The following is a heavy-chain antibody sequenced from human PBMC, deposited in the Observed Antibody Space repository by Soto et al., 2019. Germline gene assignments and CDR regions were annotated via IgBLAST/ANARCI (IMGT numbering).Heavy chain of an antibody. J-gene: IGHJ5*02. CDR2: ISSSSSYI. CDR3: ARASVGATNNWFDP. CDR1: GFTFSSYS. Sequence: PGWSLRLSCAAPGFTFSSYSMNWFRQAPGKGLEWVSSISSSSSYIYYADSVKGRFTISRDNAKNSLYLQMNSLRAEDTAVYYCARASVGATNNWFDPWGQGTLVTVSS. D-gene: IGHD1-26*01. V-gene: IGHV3-21*01.